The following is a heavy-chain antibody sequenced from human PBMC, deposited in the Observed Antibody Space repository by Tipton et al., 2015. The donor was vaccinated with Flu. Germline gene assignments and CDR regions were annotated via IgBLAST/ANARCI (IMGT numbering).Heavy chain of an antibody. D-gene: IGHD2-2*01. CDR2: ISSSSSYT. J-gene: IGHJ5*02. Sequence: SLRLSCAASGFTFSDYYMSWIRQAPGKGLEWVSYISSSSSYTNYADSVKGRFTISRDNAKNSLYLQMNSLRAEDTAVYYCARASSEYQLPVNPWGQGTLVTVSS. CDR3: ARASSEYQLPVNP. V-gene: IGHV3-11*06. CDR1: GFTFSDYY.